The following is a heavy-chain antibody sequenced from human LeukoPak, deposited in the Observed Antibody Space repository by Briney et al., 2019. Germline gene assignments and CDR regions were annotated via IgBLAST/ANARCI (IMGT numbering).Heavy chain of an antibody. Sequence: PGGSLRLSCAASGFTFGSYATTWVRQAPGKGLEWVSSISDSGVNTYYADSVKGRSTISRDNSKNTLYLQMNSLRAEDTAVYYCAKSFFPGGSSFTFDIWGQGTLVTVSS. CDR2: ISDSGVNT. CDR1: GFTFGSYA. CDR3: AKSFFPGGSSFTFDI. V-gene: IGHV3-23*01. J-gene: IGHJ3*02. D-gene: IGHD3-10*01.